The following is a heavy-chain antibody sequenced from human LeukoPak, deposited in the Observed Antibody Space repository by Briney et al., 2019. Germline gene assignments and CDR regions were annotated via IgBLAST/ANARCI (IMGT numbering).Heavy chain of an antibody. CDR3: ARAGYSSSSLHY. CDR1: GYTLTELS. D-gene: IGHD6-13*01. Sequence: GASVKVSCKVSGYTLTELSMHWVRQAPGKGLEWMGGIIPIFGTANYAQKFQGRVTITTDESTSTAYMELSSLRSEDTAVYYCARAGYSSSSLHYWGQGTLVTVSS. V-gene: IGHV1-69*05. J-gene: IGHJ4*02. CDR2: IIPIFGTA.